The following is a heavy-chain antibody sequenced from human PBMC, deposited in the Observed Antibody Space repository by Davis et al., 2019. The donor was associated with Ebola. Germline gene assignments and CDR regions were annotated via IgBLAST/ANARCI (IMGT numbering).Heavy chain of an antibody. Sequence: SVKVSCKASGGTFSSYAISWVRQAPGQGLEWMGEIIPIFGTANYAQKFQGRVTITADESTSTAYMELSSLRSEDTAVYYCARGYDFWSGYYPYYYVMDVWGQGTTVTVSS. CDR3: ARGYDFWSGYYPYYYVMDV. D-gene: IGHD3-3*01. V-gene: IGHV1-69*13. CDR2: IIPIFGTA. CDR1: GGTFSSYA. J-gene: IGHJ6*02.